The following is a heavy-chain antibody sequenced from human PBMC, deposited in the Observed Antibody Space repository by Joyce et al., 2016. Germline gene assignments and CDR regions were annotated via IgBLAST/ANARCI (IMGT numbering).Heavy chain of an antibody. J-gene: IGHJ4*02. CDR2: VYPGTAES. D-gene: IGHD5-24*01. Sequence: DVQLVQSGAEVKRPGQSLKISCKASGYSFTNFWIGWVRQMPGKGLEWMGIVYPGTAESRYSPSFQGQVTLSADKSLSTAYLQWSSLRASDTAIYYCARRGLQREGYNNPWGQGTLVTVSS. CDR1: GYSFTNFW. V-gene: IGHV5-51*01. CDR3: ARRGLQREGYNNP.